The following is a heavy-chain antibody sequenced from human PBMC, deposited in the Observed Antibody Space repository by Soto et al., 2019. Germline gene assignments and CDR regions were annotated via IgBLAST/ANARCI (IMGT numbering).Heavy chain of an antibody. CDR1: GFTFNAYP. CDR3: AKDLRYTDDLDES. CDR2: ISDGGGTT. D-gene: IGHD2-2*02. V-gene: IGHV3-23*01. Sequence: PGGSLRLSCVASGFTFNAYPMSWVRLVPGKGLEWVALISDGGGTTLYADSVRGRFTISRDNFQNTLFLQMDSLRVEDTAVYVCAKDLRYTDDLDESWGQGTQVTVSS. J-gene: IGHJ4*02.